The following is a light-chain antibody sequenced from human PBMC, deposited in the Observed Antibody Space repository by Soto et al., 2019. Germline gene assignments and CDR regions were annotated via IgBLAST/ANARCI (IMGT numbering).Light chain of an antibody. CDR3: HHYGRSPGT. CDR2: GAS. Sequence: EIVLTQSPGTLSLSPGERATLSCRASQSVSSTYLAWYQQKPGPAPRLLIYGASSRATGIPDRFSGSGSGTDFTLTINRLQPEDFAVYYCHHYGRSPGTFGQGTKVDIK. V-gene: IGKV3-20*01. CDR1: QSVSSTY. J-gene: IGKJ1*01.